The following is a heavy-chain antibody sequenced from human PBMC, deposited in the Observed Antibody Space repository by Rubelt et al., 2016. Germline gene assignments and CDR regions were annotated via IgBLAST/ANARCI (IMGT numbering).Heavy chain of an antibody. Sequence: QVQIQQWGAGLLKPSETLSLTCAVNGGSLSAYYWSWIRQSPGPGLEWIGEINHSGGTNYNPSLKSRVTISMDTSKNQFSLKLSSGNDAGRAVYYCARERSEGTRDYDYYFSMDVWGKGTSVTVSS. CDR2: INHSGGT. V-gene: IGHV4-34*01. J-gene: IGHJ6*03. CDR3: ARERSEGTRDYDYYFSMDV. D-gene: IGHD3-3*01. CDR1: GGSLSAYY.